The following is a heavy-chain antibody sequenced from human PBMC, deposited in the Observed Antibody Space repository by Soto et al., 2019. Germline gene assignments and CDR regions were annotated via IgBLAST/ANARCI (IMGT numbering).Heavy chain of an antibody. Sequence: VQLVESGGGLVQPGGSLRLSCAGSGFSFSTSTMNWVRQAPGKGLEFVSSIGRTGIDRYYIDSVKGRFTISRDNAQNSLYLQMNSLRAEDTALYYCVCDDNRRYWGQGTLVTVSS. J-gene: IGHJ4*02. D-gene: IGHD1-1*01. CDR3: VCDDNRRY. CDR2: IGRTGIDR. V-gene: IGHV3-21*01. CDR1: GFSFSTST.